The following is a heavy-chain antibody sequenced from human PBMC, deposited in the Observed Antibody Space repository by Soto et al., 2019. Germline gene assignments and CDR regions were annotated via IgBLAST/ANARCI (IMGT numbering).Heavy chain of an antibody. V-gene: IGHV3-33*01. CDR1: GFSFSSYG. CDR2: IWYDGSNK. CDR3: ARDRGYYGSGERGYYYYGMDV. D-gene: IGHD3-10*01. Sequence: QVQLVESGGGVVQPGRSLTRSCAESGFSFSSYGMHWVRQAPGKGLEWVAVIWYDGSNKYYADSVKGRFTISRDNPKNTLSLQMNSLRAEDTAVYYCARDRGYYGSGERGYYYYGMDVWGQGTTVTVSS. J-gene: IGHJ6*01.